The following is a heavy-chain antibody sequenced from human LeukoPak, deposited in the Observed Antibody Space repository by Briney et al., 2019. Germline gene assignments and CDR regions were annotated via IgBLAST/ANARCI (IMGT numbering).Heavy chain of an antibody. CDR3: AKGNGRAATGNVVDY. D-gene: IGHD6-13*01. V-gene: IGHV3-23*01. CDR2: ISGSGGTT. CDR1: GFTFSSYA. Sequence: GGSLRLSCAASGFTFSSYAMSWVRQAPGKGLEWVSVISGSGGTTYYADSVKGRFTISRDNSKSTLFLQMNSLRAEDTAVYYCAKGNGRAATGNVVDYWGQGTLVTVSS. J-gene: IGHJ4*02.